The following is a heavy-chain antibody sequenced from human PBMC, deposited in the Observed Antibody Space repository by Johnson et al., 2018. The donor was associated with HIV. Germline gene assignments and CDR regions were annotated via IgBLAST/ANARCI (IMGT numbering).Heavy chain of an antibody. V-gene: IGHV3-30*04. J-gene: IGHJ3*02. CDR1: GFIFTNFA. CDR3: ERGQGFWAFDI. CDR2: VSYDGSTE. D-gene: IGHD3-3*01. Sequence: QVQLVESGGGVVQPGRSLRLACPVSGFIFTNFAMHWVRQAPGKGLEWVAVVSYDGSTEFYADSVKGRFTISRDNSKNTLFLQMNGLRPEDTAVYYCERGQGFWAFDIWGQGTMVTVSS.